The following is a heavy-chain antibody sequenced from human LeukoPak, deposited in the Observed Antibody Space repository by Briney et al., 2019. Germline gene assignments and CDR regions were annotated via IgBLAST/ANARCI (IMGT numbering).Heavy chain of an antibody. CDR1: GGSISSHY. Sequence: SETLSLTCTVSGGSISSHYWSWVRQPAGKGLEWIGRIYSSGSSNYNPSLKSRVTMSVDTCRKQLSLQVRSVTAADTAVYYCARGGRSYDSHGKFDPWGQGTLVTVSS. V-gene: IGHV4-4*07. D-gene: IGHD5-18*01. CDR3: ARGGRSYDSHGKFDP. J-gene: IGHJ5*02. CDR2: IYSSGSS.